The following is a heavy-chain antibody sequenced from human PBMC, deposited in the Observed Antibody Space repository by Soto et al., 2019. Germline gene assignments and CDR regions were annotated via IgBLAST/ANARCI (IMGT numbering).Heavy chain of an antibody. CDR2: IIPVHSRT. J-gene: IGHJ6*02. V-gene: IGHV1-69*01. CDR1: GDTFSSYA. Sequence: QEQLVQSGAEVKKPGSSVKVSCKASGDTFSSYAISWVRQAPAQGLEWMRGIIPVHSRTHYAQKFQGTVAITADESTSTVYMELTSLTSEDTAMYYCTRREYNDYIWDYYGMDVWGLGTTVTVSS. CDR3: TRREYNDYIWDYYGMDV. D-gene: IGHD3-16*01.